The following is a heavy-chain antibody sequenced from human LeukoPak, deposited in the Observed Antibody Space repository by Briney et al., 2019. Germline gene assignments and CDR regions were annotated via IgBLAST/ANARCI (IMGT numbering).Heavy chain of an antibody. D-gene: IGHD3-16*01. Sequence: GGSLRLSCAASGFTFSSYSMNWVRQAPGKGLEWVSSISSSSSYIYYADSVKGRFTISRDNAKNSLYLQMNSLRAEDTAVYYCARDSYGGDYFDYWGQGTLVTVSS. CDR1: GFTFSSYS. J-gene: IGHJ4*02. CDR2: ISSSSSYI. CDR3: ARDSYGGDYFDY. V-gene: IGHV3-21*01.